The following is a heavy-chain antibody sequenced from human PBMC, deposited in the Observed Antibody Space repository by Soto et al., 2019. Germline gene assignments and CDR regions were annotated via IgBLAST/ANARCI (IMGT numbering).Heavy chain of an antibody. V-gene: IGHV3-48*02. Sequence: PGGSLRLSCAASGFTFSNYNMNWVRQAPGKGLEWVSYIDSSGSTMYYADSVKGRFTISRDNAKNSLNLQMNSLRDEDTAVYFCARRAYFYDSSAFSPHYLDFWGQGTLVTVSS. CDR1: GFTFSNYN. CDR3: ARRAYFYDSSAFSPHYLDF. J-gene: IGHJ4*02. D-gene: IGHD3-22*01. CDR2: IDSSGSTM.